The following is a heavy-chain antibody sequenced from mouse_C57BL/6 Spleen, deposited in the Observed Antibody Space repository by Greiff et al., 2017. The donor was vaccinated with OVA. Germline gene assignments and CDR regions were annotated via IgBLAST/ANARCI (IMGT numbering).Heavy chain of an antibody. CDR3: AREGGWFYAMDY. CDR1: GYTFTSYG. D-gene: IGHD2-3*01. V-gene: IGHV1-81*01. CDR2: IYPRSGHT. Sequence: QVQLQQSGAELARPGASVKLSCKASGYTFTSYGISWVKQRTGQGLEWIGEIYPRSGHTYYNEKFKGKATLTADKSSSTAYMELRSLTSEDSAVYFCAREGGWFYAMDYWGQGTSVTVSS. J-gene: IGHJ4*01.